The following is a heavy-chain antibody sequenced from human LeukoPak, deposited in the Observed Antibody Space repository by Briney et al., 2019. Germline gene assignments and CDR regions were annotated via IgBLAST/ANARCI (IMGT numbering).Heavy chain of an antibody. V-gene: IGHV5-51*01. J-gene: IGHJ4*02. CDR2: IYPGDSDT. CDR3: ARRSGWYSFDY. D-gene: IGHD6-19*01. CDR1: GYSFTSYW. Sequence: WESLKISCKGSGYSFTSYWIGWVRQMPGKGLEWMGIIYPGDSDTRYSPSFQGQVTVSADKSISTAYLQWSSLKASDSAMYYCARRSGWYSFDYWGQGTLVTVSS.